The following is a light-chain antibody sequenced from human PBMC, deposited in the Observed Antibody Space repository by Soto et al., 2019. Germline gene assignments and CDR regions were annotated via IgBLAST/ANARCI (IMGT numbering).Light chain of an antibody. CDR1: SSDVGGYSY. J-gene: IGLJ2*01. CDR3: SSFSSITREV. V-gene: IGLV2-14*01. Sequence: QSVLTQPASVSGSPGQSVTISCTGTSSDVGGYSYVSWYQQHPAKTPKLMIYEVSNRPSGGSHRFSGSKSGNTASLTISRLQTEDEADYYCSSFSSITREVFGGGTKLTVL. CDR2: EVS.